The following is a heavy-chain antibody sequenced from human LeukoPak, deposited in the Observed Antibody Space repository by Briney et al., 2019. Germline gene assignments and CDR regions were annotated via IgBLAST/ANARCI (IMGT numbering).Heavy chain of an antibody. CDR3: ARDSLTPYAYKTDAFDI. CDR1: GFTFSDYY. V-gene: IGHV3-11*04. D-gene: IGHD1-1*01. CDR2: ISSSGSTI. J-gene: IGHJ3*02. Sequence: PGGSLRLSCAASGFTFSDYYMSWIRQAPGKGLEWVSYISSSGSTIYYADSVKGRFTISRDNAKNSLYLQMNSLRAEDTAVYYCARDSLTPYAYKTDAFDIWGQGTMVTASS.